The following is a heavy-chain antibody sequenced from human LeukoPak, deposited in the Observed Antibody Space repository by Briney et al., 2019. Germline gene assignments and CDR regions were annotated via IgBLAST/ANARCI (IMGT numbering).Heavy chain of an antibody. J-gene: IGHJ6*03. V-gene: IGHV4-61*10. Sequence: SETLSLTCSVSGGSISSAGYYWSWIRQSAGKALEGIGLIYSSGSTNYNPSLKSRVTISVDTSKNQFSLKLTSVTAADTAVYYCARAPLGYYMDVWGKGTTVTVSS. CDR2: IYSSGST. CDR3: ARAPLGYYMDV. CDR1: GGSISSAGYY.